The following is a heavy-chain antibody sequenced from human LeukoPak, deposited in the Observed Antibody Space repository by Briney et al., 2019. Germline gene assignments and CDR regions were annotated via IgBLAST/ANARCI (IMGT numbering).Heavy chain of an antibody. Sequence: ASVKVSCKASGYTFTGYYMHWVRQAPGQGLGWMGRINPNSGGTNYAQKFQGRVTMTRDTSISTAYMELRRLRSDDTAVYYCAREVPAAPGDYWGQGTLVTVSS. CDR1: GYTFTGYY. D-gene: IGHD2-2*01. CDR2: INPNSGGT. CDR3: AREVPAAPGDY. V-gene: IGHV1-2*06. J-gene: IGHJ4*02.